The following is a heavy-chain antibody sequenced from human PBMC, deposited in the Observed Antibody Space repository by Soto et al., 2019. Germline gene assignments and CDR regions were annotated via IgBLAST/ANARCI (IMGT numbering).Heavy chain of an antibody. Sequence: GASVKVSCKASGGTFSSYAISWVRQAPGQGLEWMGGIIPIFGTANYAQKFQGRVAITADESTSTAYMELSSLRSEDTAVYYCARARIVGATTGYYYGMDVWGQGTTVTVSS. D-gene: IGHD1-26*01. CDR3: ARARIVGATTGYYYGMDV. V-gene: IGHV1-69*13. CDR1: GGTFSSYA. CDR2: IIPIFGTA. J-gene: IGHJ6*02.